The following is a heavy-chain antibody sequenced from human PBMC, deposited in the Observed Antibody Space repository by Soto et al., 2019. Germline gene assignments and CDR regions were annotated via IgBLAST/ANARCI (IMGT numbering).Heavy chain of an antibody. V-gene: IGHV5-51*01. J-gene: IGHJ6*02. CDR2: IYPGDSDT. D-gene: IGHD6-6*01. CDR3: AGHSEPYSSSSEQDYYYYGMDV. CDR1: GYSFTSYW. Sequence: XASLKISCEGSGYSFTSYWIGWVRQMPGKGLEWMGIIYPGDSDTRYSPSFQGQVTISADKSISTAYLQWSSLKASDTAMYYCAGHSEPYSSSSEQDYYYYGMDVWGQGTTVTGSS.